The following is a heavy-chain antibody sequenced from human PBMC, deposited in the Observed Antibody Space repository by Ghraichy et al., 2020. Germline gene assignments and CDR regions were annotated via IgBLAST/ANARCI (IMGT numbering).Heavy chain of an antibody. Sequence: SETLSLTCTVSGGFIISSRYYWGWIRQPPGKGLEWIGSISYSGNTSYNPSLKSRVIISVDMSKNQFSLKLSSVTAADAAVYYCARQRGRIYNESSGNFDYWGQGVLVTVSS. CDR3: ARQRGRIYNESSGNFDY. D-gene: IGHD3-22*01. J-gene: IGHJ4*02. V-gene: IGHV4-39*01. CDR1: GGFIISSRYY. CDR2: ISYSGNT.